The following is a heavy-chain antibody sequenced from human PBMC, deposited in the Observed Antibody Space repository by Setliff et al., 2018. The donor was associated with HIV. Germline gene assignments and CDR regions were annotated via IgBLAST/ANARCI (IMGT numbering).Heavy chain of an antibody. CDR3: ARGESTTWDLAEYFQH. CDR2: VYYTGTA. CDR1: GVSVSSGGYY. D-gene: IGHD1-1*01. V-gene: IGHV4-31*03. Sequence: PSETLSLTCSVSGVSVSSGGYYWSWIRQHPGKGLEWIGYVYYTGTAYFNPSLKSRITISVDTSKNQFSLKLGFVTAADTAVYYCARGESTTWDLAEYFQHWGHGTLVTVS. J-gene: IGHJ1*01.